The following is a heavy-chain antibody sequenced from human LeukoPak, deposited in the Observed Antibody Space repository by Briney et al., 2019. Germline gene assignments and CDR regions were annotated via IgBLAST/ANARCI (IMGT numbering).Heavy chain of an antibody. CDR1: GFTFSSYS. CDR3: AREGGGIAAGVYYFDY. V-gene: IGHV3-21*01. J-gene: IGHJ4*02. D-gene: IGHD6-13*01. Sequence: GGSLRLSCAASGFTFSSYSVNWVRQAPGKGLEWVSSISSRSSYIYYADSVKGRFTISRDNAKNSLYLQMNSLRAEDTAVYYCAREGGGIAAGVYYFDYWGQVTLVTVSS. CDR2: ISSRSSYI.